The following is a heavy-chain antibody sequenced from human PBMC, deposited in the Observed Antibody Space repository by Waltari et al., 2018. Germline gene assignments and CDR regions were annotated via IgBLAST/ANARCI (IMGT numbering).Heavy chain of an antibody. CDR2: IVVGSGNT. D-gene: IGHD2-2*01. Sequence: QMQLVQSGPEVKKPGTSVKVSCKASGFTFTSSAMQWFRQARGQRLEWIGWIVVGSGNTNYAQKFQERVTITRDMSTSTAYMELSSLRSEDTAVYYCAADTDGEDLTDQPFDIWGQGTMVTVSS. V-gene: IGHV1-58*02. CDR3: AADTDGEDLTDQPFDI. J-gene: IGHJ3*02. CDR1: GFTFTSSA.